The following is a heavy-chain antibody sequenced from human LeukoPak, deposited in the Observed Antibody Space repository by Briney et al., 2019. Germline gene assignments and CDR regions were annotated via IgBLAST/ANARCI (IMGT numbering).Heavy chain of an antibody. Sequence: GGSLRPSCAASGFTFSSYAMSWVRQAPGKGLEWVSGISAGGASTYYADSVKGRLTISRDNSKNTLYLQMNSLRAEDTAVYYCANWRGDFRYFDYWGQGTLVTVSS. CDR2: ISAGGAST. CDR3: ANWRGDFRYFDY. J-gene: IGHJ4*02. CDR1: GFTFSSYA. D-gene: IGHD2-21*02. V-gene: IGHV3-23*01.